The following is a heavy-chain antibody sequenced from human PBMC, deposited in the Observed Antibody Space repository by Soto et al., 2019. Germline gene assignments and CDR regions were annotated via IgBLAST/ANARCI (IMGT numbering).Heavy chain of an antibody. Sequence: QVQLVESGGGVVQPGRSLRLSCAASGFTFSNYGMHWVRQAPGKGLEWVAIISYDGDNEFYADAVRGRHTISRDNPKNTVYPQTSSLRHEGTAVNYWATDGAPVYWESPGCSAKHFDHWGQGTLVTVSS. CDR1: GFTFSNYG. CDR3: ATDGAPVYWESPGCSAKHFDH. CDR2: ISYDGDNE. D-gene: IGHD2-2*01. V-gene: IGHV3-30*03. J-gene: IGHJ4*02.